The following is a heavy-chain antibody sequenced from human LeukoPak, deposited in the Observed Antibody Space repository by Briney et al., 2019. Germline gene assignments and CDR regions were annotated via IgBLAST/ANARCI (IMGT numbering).Heavy chain of an antibody. V-gene: IGHV1-18*01. CDR1: GYTFTSYG. D-gene: IGHD2-15*01. J-gene: IGHJ6*03. Sequence: ASVKVSCKASGYTFTSYGISWVRQAPGQGLEWMGWISAYNGNTNYAQKLQGRVTMTTDTSTSTAYVELRSLRSDDTAVYYCARDSRFLAATSYYYYMDVWGKGTTVTVSS. CDR3: ARDSRFLAATSYYYYMDV. CDR2: ISAYNGNT.